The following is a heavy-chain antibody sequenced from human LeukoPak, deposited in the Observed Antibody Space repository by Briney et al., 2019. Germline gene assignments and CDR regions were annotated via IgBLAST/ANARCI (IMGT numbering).Heavy chain of an antibody. CDR3: ARGGSAAVGIAEYFQH. Sequence: SETLSLTCTVSGGSISSSGYYWSWIRQHPGKGLEWIGYIYYSGSTYYNPSLKSRVTISVDTSKNQFSLKLKSVTAADTAVYYCARGGSAAVGIAEYFQHWGQGTLVTVSS. V-gene: IGHV4-31*03. J-gene: IGHJ1*01. CDR2: IYYSGST. D-gene: IGHD6-13*01. CDR1: GGSISSSGYY.